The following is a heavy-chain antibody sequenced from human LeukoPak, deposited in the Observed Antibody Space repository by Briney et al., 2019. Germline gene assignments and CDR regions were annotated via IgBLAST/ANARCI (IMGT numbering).Heavy chain of an antibody. CDR1: GGSFSGYY. D-gene: IGHD3-9*01. CDR2: IKQDGSEK. J-gene: IGHJ3*02. CDR3: ASPGTIFKHTDAFDI. Sequence: ETLSLTCAVYGGSFSGYYWSWIRQPPGKGLEWVANIKQDGSEKYYVDSVKGRFTISRDNAKNSLYLQMNSLRAEDTAVYYCASPGTIFKHTDAFDIWGQGTMVTVSS. V-gene: IGHV3-7*01.